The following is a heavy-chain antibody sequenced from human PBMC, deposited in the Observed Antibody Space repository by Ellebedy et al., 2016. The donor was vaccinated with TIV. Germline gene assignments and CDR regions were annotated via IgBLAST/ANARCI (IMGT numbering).Heavy chain of an antibody. CDR3: ATYHYGSGSPFDY. V-gene: IGHV1-18*01. CDR2: ISVHNGNT. J-gene: IGHJ4*02. Sequence: ASVKVSCKASGYTFTASGISWVRQAPGEGLEWMGWISVHNGNTNYAQKFRGRVTMTTDTSTSTAYMELSRLRSDDTAVYYCATYHYGSGSPFDYWGQGTLVTVSS. D-gene: IGHD3-10*01. CDR1: GYTFTASG.